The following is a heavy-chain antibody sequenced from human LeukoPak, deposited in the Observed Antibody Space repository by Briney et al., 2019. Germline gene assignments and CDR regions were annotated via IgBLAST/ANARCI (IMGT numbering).Heavy chain of an antibody. Sequence: GGSLRLSCAASGFTFDDYAMHWVRQAPGKGLEWVSGISWNSGSIGYADSVKGRFTISRDNAKNSLYLQMNSLRAEDTALYYCAKEGRRGYYDILTGSYKGAFDIWGQGTMVTVSS. CDR1: GFTFDDYA. CDR3: AKEGRRGYYDILTGSYKGAFDI. CDR2: ISWNSGSI. D-gene: IGHD3-9*01. J-gene: IGHJ3*02. V-gene: IGHV3-9*01.